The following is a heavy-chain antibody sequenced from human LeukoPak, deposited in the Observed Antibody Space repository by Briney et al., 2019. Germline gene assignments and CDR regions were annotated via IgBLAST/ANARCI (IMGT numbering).Heavy chain of an antibody. Sequence: GGSLRLSCAASEITFSTYAMHWVRQAPGKGLEWVAVISYDGSNKYYADSVKGRFTISRDNSKNTLYLQMNSLRAEDTAVYYCARVLSAVYYYDSSGNQRLDYWGQGTLVTVSS. CDR3: ARVLSAVYYYDSSGNQRLDY. J-gene: IGHJ4*02. CDR2: ISYDGSNK. D-gene: IGHD3-22*01. V-gene: IGHV3-30-3*01. CDR1: EITFSTYA.